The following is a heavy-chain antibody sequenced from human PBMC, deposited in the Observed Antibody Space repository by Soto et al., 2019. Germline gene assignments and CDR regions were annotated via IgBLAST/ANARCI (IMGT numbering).Heavy chain of an antibody. CDR2: ISYDGSNK. V-gene: IGHV3-30*03. J-gene: IGHJ3*02. CDR1: GFTFSSYG. D-gene: IGHD1-20*01. Sequence: GGSLRLSCAASGFTFSSYGMHWVRQAPGKGLEWVAVISYDGSNKYYADSVKGRFTISRDNSKNTLYLQMNSLRAEDTAVYYSTRYNWNPEAFDIWGQGTMVTVSS. CDR3: TRYNWNPEAFDI.